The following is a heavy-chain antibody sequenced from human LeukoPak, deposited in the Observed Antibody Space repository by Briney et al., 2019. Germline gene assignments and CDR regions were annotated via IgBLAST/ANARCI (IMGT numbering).Heavy chain of an antibody. J-gene: IGHJ4*02. Sequence: GGSLRLSCAASGFTLSNYAMNWVRQAPGKGLEWVSSINGSGDKTYYADSVKGLFTISRDNSKNTLYLQMNSLRAEDTAVYYCAKPARTDYADYWGQGTLVTVSS. D-gene: IGHD1-14*01. CDR1: GFTLSNYA. V-gene: IGHV3-23*01. CDR2: INGSGDKT. CDR3: AKPARTDYADY.